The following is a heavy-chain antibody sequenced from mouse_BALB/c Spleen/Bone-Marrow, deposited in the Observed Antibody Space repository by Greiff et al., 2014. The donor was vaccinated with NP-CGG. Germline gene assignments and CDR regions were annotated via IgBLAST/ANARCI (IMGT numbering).Heavy chain of an antibody. J-gene: IGHJ1*01. V-gene: IGHV2-2*02. CDR1: GFPLTTYG. D-gene: IGHD2-2*01. CDR3: ARKGYTGYFDV. CDR2: IWSGGGT. Sequence: QVQLKHSGPGLVKPSQSLSITCTVSGFPLTTYGLHWVRQSPGKGLEWLGVIWSGGGTDYNAAFISRLIITKDNSKSQVFLKMNSLQTNDTAMYYCARKGYTGYFDVWGAGTTVTVSS.